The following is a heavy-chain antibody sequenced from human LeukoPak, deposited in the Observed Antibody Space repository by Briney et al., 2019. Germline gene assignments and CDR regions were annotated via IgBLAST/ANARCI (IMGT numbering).Heavy chain of an antibody. CDR3: ARMSGSFSHLLDY. D-gene: IGHD1-26*01. V-gene: IGHV1-18*01. CDR2: ISAYNGNT. CDR1: GYIFTSYG. Sequence: ASVKVSCKASGYIFTSYGISWVRQAPGQGLEWMGWISAYNGNTNYAQELQGRVTMTTDTSTSTAYMELRGLTSDDTAVFYCARMSGSFSHLLDYWGQGTLVTVSS. J-gene: IGHJ4*02.